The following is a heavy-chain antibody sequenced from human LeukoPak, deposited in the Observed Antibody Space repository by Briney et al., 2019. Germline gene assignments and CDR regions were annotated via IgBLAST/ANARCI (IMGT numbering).Heavy chain of an antibody. Sequence: ASVKVSCKASGYTFTSYYMHWVRQAPGQGLEWMGIINPSGGSTSYAQKFQGRVTMTRDTSTSTVYMELSSLRSEDTAVYYCARREPGGVGAMLFDYWGQGTLVTVSS. D-gene: IGHD1-26*01. CDR1: GYTFTSYY. CDR3: ARREPGGVGAMLFDY. V-gene: IGHV1-46*01. J-gene: IGHJ4*02. CDR2: INPSGGST.